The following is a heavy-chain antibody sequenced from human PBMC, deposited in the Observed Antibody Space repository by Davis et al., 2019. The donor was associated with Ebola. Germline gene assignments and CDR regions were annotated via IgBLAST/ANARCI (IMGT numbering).Heavy chain of an antibody. D-gene: IGHD6-13*01. CDR2: INSDGSST. J-gene: IGHJ4*02. V-gene: IGHV3-74*01. CDR3: ARVGGAAAGGY. Sequence: GESLKISCAASGFTFSSYWMHWVRQAPGKGLVWVSRINSDGSSTSYADSVKGRFTISRDNAKNTLYLQMNSLRAEDTAVYYCARVGGAAAGGYWGQGTLVTVSS. CDR1: GFTFSSYW.